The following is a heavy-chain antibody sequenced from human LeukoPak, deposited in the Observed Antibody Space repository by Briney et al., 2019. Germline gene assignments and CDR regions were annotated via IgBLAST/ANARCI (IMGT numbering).Heavy chain of an antibody. J-gene: IGHJ5*02. CDR1: GYTLTELS. CDR3: ATVIAAHPNWFDP. Sequence: SVKVSCKVSGYTLTELSMHWVRQAPGKGLEWMGGFDPEDGETIYAQKFQGRVTMTEDTSTDTAYMELSSLRSEDTAVYYCATVIAAHPNWFDPWGQGTLVTVSS. D-gene: IGHD6-6*01. V-gene: IGHV1-24*01. CDR2: FDPEDGET.